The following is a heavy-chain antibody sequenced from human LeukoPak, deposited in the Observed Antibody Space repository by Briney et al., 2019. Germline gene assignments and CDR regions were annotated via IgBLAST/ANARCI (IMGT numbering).Heavy chain of an antibody. V-gene: IGHV1-2*05. CDR3: ARGPRLDSSSWYYGAFDI. CDR1: GYTFTGYY. CDR2: VNPNSGGA. D-gene: IGHD6-13*01. Sequence: PAASVKVSCKASGYTFTGYYIHWVRQAPGEGREWMGRVNPNSGGADYAQKFQGRVSMTRDTAISTDYMELSSLRSDDTGVYYCARGPRLDSSSWYYGAFDIWGQGTMVTVS. J-gene: IGHJ3*02.